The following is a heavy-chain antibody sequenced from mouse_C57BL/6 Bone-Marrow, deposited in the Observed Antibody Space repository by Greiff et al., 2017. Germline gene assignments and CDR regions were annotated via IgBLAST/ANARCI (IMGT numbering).Heavy chain of an antibody. V-gene: IGHV1-81*01. Sequence: VKLMESGAELARPGASVKLSCKASGYTFTSYGISWVKQRTGQGLEWIGEIYPRSGNTYYNKKFKGKATLTADKSSSTAYMELRSLTSEDSAVXFCASGGYYGGWGQGTTLTVSS. CDR3: ASGGYYGG. CDR2: IYPRSGNT. CDR1: GYTFTSYG. D-gene: IGHD2-3*01. J-gene: IGHJ2*01.